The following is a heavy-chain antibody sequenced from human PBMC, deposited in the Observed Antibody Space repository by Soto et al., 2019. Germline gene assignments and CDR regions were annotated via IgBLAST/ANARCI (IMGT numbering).Heavy chain of an antibody. V-gene: IGHV4-34*01. D-gene: IGHD3-3*01. J-gene: IGHJ6*03. CDR1: GGSFSGYY. CDR3: ARALRFLEWSPYSDMDV. Sequence: LSLTCAVYGGSFSGYYWSWIRQPPGKGLEWIGEINHSGSTNYNPSLKSRVTISVDTSKNQFSLKLSSVTAADTAVYYCARALRFLEWSPYSDMDVWGKGTTVTVSS. CDR2: INHSGST.